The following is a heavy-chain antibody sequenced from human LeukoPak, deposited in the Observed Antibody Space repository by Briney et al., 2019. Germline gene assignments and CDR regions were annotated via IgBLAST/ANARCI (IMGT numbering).Heavy chain of an antibody. CDR3: ARHGKGVTYFYTFDI. Sequence: SETLSLNCTVSGGSITNYYWSWIRQPPGEGLEWIGYVYASGANNSNPSLKSRVTISVDTSKNQFSLKLSSVTAADTAVYYCARHGKGVTYFYTFDIWGQGTVVAVSS. CDR1: GGSITNYY. J-gene: IGHJ3*02. V-gene: IGHV4-59*08. CDR2: VYASGAN. D-gene: IGHD2/OR15-2a*01.